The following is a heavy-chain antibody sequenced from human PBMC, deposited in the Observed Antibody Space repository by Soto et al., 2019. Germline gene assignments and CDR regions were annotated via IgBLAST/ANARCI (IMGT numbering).Heavy chain of an antibody. J-gene: IGHJ5*02. CDR2: INHSGST. V-gene: IGHV4-34*01. CDR3: ARGDNLRYFDWLPNWFDP. CDR1: GGSFSGYY. D-gene: IGHD3-9*01. Sequence: SETLSLTCAVYGGSFSGYYWGWIRQPPGKGLEWIGEINHSGSTNYNPSLKSRVTISVDTSKNQFSLKLSSVTAADTAVYYCARGDNLRYFDWLPNWFDPWGQGTLVTVSS.